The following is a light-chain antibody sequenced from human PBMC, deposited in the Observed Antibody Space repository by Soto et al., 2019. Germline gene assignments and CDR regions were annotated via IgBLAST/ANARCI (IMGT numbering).Light chain of an antibody. CDR3: SSYTSSSLCV. CDR2: DVS. J-gene: IGLJ1*01. CDR1: SSDVGGYNY. Sequence: SALTQPASVSGSPGQSITISCTGTSSDVGGYNYVSWYQQHPGKAPKLMIYDVSNRPSGVSNRFSGSKSGNTASLTISGLQAEDEADYYCSSYTSSSLCVFGTGTKVT. V-gene: IGLV2-14*01.